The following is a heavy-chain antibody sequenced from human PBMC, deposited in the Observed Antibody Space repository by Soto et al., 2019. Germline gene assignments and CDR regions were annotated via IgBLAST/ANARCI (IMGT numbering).Heavy chain of an antibody. V-gene: IGHV5-51*01. CDR1: GYSFTSYW. D-gene: IGHD1-20*01. CDR2: IYPGDSDT. Sequence: GESLKISCKASGYSFTSYWIGWVRQMPGKGLEWMGIIYPGDSDTRYSPSFQGQVTISADKSISTAYLQWSSLKASDTAMYYCAIPPCRVTGSDYGMDVWGQGTTVTVSS. J-gene: IGHJ6*02. CDR3: AIPPCRVTGSDYGMDV.